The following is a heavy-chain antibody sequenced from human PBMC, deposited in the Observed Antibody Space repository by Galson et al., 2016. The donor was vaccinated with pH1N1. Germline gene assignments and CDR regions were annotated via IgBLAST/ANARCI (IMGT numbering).Heavy chain of an antibody. V-gene: IGHV4-39*01. D-gene: IGHD1-1*01. CDR3: ARHIWGGGWNGGRSYYYYYMDV. J-gene: IGHJ6*03. CDR1: GDSISTSNSY. Sequence: ETLSLTCSVSGDSISTSNSYWGWIRQAPGKGLEWLGSINYRGTTYYNPPLQSRVSISGDMSNNQFSLSLSSVTATDTAIYYCARHIWGGGWNGGRSYYYYYMDVWGKGTTVTVSS. CDR2: INYRGTT.